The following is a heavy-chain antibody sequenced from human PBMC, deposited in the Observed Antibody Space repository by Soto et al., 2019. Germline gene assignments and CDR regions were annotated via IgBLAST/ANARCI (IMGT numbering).Heavy chain of an antibody. J-gene: IGHJ4*02. CDR2: ISYDGSNK. V-gene: IGHV3-30*18. D-gene: IGHD3-22*01. CDR3: AKDQVYYDSSGYFGH. Sequence: PGGSLRLSCAASGFTFSSYGMHWVRQAPGKGLEWVAVISYDGSNKYYADSVKGRFTISRDNSKNTLYLQMNSLRAEDTAVYYCAKDQVYYDSSGYFGHSGKGTPVTV. CDR1: GFTFSSYG.